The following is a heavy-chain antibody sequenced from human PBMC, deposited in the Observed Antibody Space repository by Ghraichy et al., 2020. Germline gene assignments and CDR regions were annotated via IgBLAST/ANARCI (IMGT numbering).Heavy chain of an antibody. D-gene: IGHD2-2*01. J-gene: IGHJ4*02. CDR3: ARQSRYCSSTTCTDY. Sequence: SQTLSLTCTVSGGSISDSSYYWGWIHQPPGKGLEWIGSIYYSGSTYYNPSLKSRVTISVDTSKNQNQFSLNLSSVTAADTAVYYCARQSRYCSSTTCTDYWGQGTLVTVSS. CDR1: GGSISDSSYY. V-gene: IGHV4-39*01. CDR2: IYYSGST.